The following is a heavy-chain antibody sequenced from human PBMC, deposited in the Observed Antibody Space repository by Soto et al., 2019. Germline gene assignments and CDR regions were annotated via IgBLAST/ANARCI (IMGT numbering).Heavy chain of an antibody. V-gene: IGHV3-30*18. CDR3: AKVSCTNGVCGDYYYGMDV. D-gene: IGHD2-8*01. J-gene: IGHJ6*02. Sequence: QVQLVESGGGVVQPGRSPRLSCAASGFTFSSYGMHWVRQAPGKGLEWVAVISYDGSNKYYADSVKGRFTISRDNSKNTLYLQMNSLRAEDTAVYYCAKVSCTNGVCGDYYYGMDVWGQGTTVTVSS. CDR2: ISYDGSNK. CDR1: GFTFSSYG.